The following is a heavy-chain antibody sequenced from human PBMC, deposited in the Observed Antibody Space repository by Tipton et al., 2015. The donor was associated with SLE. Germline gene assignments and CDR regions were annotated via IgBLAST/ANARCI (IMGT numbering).Heavy chain of an antibody. Sequence: TLSLTCTVSGGSISSSSYYWGWIRQPPGKGLEWIGCIYYSGSTYYNPSLKSRFTISVDTSKNQFSLKLSSVTAADTAVYYCATYGAFVYMDVWGKGTTVTVSS. V-gene: IGHV4-39*07. CDR2: IYYSGST. J-gene: IGHJ6*03. CDR1: GGSISSSSYY. CDR3: ATYGAFVYMDV. D-gene: IGHD4-17*01.